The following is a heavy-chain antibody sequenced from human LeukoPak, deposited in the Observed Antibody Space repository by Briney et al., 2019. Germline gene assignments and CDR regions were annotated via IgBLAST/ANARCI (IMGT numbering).Heavy chain of an antibody. J-gene: IGHJ6*02. D-gene: IGHD6-19*01. CDR2: ISYDGSNK. CDR3: AGREGSGWYWGGYSYYYGMDV. V-gene: IGHV3-30-3*01. CDR1: GFTFSSYA. Sequence: PGGSLRLSCAASGFTFSSYAMHWVRQAPGKGLEWVAVISYDGSNKYYADSVKGRFTISRDNSKNTLYLQMNSLRAEDTAVYYCAGREGSGWYWGGYSYYYGMDVWGQGTTVTVS.